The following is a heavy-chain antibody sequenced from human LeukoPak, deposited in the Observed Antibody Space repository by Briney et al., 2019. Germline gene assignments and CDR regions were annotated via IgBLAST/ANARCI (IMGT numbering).Heavy chain of an antibody. V-gene: IGHV4-59*01. CDR3: ARDNWNYGSSMDV. J-gene: IGHJ6*02. CDR2: IYYSGST. CDR1: GGSISSYY. Sequence: SETLSLTCTVSGGSISSYYWSWIRRPPGKGLEWIGYIYYSGSTNYNPSLKSRVTISVDTSKNQFSLKLSSVTAADTAVYYCARDNWNYGSSMDVWGQGTTVTVSS. D-gene: IGHD1-7*01.